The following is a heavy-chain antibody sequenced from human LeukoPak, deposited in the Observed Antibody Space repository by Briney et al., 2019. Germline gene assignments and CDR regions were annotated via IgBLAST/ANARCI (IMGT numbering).Heavy chain of an antibody. D-gene: IGHD6-25*01. Sequence: GGSLRLSCAASAFTFGDYAITWVRQTPGKGLEWVSGISWNSGTIGYAASMKGRSTISRDNAKNCLYLQMNRLRAEDTSLYYCAEAQRRHDCYCCIDVGVVGNTVTVS. V-gene: IGHV3-9*01. CDR2: ISWNSGTI. J-gene: IGHJ6*01. CDR3: AEAQRRHDCYCCIDV. CDR1: AFTFGDYA.